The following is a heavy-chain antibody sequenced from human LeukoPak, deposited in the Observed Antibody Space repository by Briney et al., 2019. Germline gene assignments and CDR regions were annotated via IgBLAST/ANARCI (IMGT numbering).Heavy chain of an antibody. CDR2: IYYSGST. CDR1: GGSASSGSYS. Sequence: PSETLSLTCTVSGGSASSGSYSWSWIRQPPGKGLEWIGYIYYSGSTNYNPSLKSRVTISVDTSKNQFSLKLSSVTAADTAVYYCARDTGGGWNVDWGQGTLVTVSS. J-gene: IGHJ4*02. D-gene: IGHD1-1*01. CDR3: ARDTGGGWNVD. V-gene: IGHV4-61*01.